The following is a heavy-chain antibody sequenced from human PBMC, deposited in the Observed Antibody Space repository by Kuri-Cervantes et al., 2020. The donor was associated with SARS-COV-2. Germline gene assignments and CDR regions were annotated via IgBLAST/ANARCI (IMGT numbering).Heavy chain of an antibody. Sequence: SVKVSCKAPGFTFTSSAMQWVRQARGQRLEWIGWIVVGSGNTNYAQKFQGRVTMTRNTSISTAYMELSSLRSEDTAVYYCARIGGVPDYYYYGMDAWGQGTTVTVSS. CDR2: IVVGSGNT. V-gene: IGHV1-58*02. CDR1: GFTFTSSA. CDR3: ARIGGVPDYYYYGMDA. J-gene: IGHJ6*02. D-gene: IGHD3-3*01.